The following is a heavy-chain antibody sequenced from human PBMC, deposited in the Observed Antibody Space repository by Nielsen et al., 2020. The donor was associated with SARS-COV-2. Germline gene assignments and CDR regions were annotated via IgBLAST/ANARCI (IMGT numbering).Heavy chain of an antibody. CDR2: INPDGSER. J-gene: IGHJ3*01. Sequence: GESLKISCAASGFNFNNHFMSWVRQAPGKGLERVANINPDGSERYYVDSVKGRFTISRDNAKYSIYLQMNSLRGEDAAVYYCARGTGTNRFDVWGLGTVVKVSS. CDR3: ARGTGTNRFDV. V-gene: IGHV3-7*04. CDR1: GFNFNNHF. D-gene: IGHD1-14*01.